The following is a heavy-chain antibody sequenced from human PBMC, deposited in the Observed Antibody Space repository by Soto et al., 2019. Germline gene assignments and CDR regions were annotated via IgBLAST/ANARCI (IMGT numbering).Heavy chain of an antibody. CDR2: IDPSDSYT. CDR1: GYSFTSYW. CDR3: AGAILVVPAAAIGYYGMDV. J-gene: IGHJ6*02. V-gene: IGHV5-10-1*01. D-gene: IGHD2-2*01. Sequence: PGESLKISCKGSGYSFTSYWISWVRQMPGKGLEWMGRIDPSDSYTNYSPSFQGHVTISADKSISTAYLQWSSLKASDTAMYYCAGAILVVPAAAIGYYGMDVGGLGTAVTVSS.